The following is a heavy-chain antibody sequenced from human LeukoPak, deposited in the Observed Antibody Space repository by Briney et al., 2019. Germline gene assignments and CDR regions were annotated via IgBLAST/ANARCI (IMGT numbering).Heavy chain of an antibody. CDR2: MLDTVTT. J-gene: IGHJ4*02. CDR1: GASMNTHY. V-gene: IGHV4-59*11. CDR3: ATIKRGNIFGYFDF. D-gene: IGHD5-18*01. Sequence: PSETLSLTCAVSGASMNTHYWSWIRQPPGKGLEWIGYMLDTVTTKDNPSLKSRFTLSADTSKNQFSPRLTSVTAADTAVYYCATIKRGNIFGYFDFWGQGIPVTVSS.